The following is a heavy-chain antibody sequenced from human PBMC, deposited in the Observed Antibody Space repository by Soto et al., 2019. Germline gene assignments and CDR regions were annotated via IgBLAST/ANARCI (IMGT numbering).Heavy chain of an antibody. V-gene: IGHV3-30-3*01. J-gene: IGHJ6*02. Sequence: QMQLVESGGGVVQPGRSLRLSCAASGFTFSSYTMHWVRQAPGKGLEWVAVISYDGSNKYYADSVKGRFTISRDNFKNTLYLQVNSLRAEDTAVYYCAREYIGVLYYYGMDVWGQGTTVTVSS. CDR1: GFTFSSYT. CDR3: AREYIGVLYYYGMDV. CDR2: ISYDGSNK. D-gene: IGHD2-8*01.